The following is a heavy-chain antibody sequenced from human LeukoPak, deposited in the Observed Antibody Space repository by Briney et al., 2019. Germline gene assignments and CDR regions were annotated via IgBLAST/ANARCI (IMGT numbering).Heavy chain of an antibody. J-gene: IGHJ6*02. CDR1: GFTFSSYS. D-gene: IGHD5-12*01. V-gene: IGHV3-21*01. Sequence: SGGALRLSCAASGFTFSSYSMNWVRQAPGKGLEWVSSISSSSSYIYYADSVKGRFTISRDNAKNTLYLQMNSLRAEDTAVYYCAGCNSGYDYYYYYGMDVWGQGTTVTVSS. CDR2: ISSSSSYI. CDR3: AGCNSGYDYYYYYGMDV.